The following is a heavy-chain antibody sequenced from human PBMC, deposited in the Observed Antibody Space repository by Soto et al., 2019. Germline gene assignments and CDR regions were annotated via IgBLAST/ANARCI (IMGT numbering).Heavy chain of an antibody. V-gene: IGHV3-21*01. CDR3: ARDRGYDAHDYYYNAMDV. CDR1: GFTFRSYT. Sequence: GGSLRLSFVASGFTFRSYTMTWVRQAPGKRLEWVSAIRGFSPYTFYADSVKGRFTNSRDNAKNSLYLQMNSLRAEDTAVYYWARDRGYDAHDYYYNAMDVWGQGTMVTVSS. CDR2: IRGFSPYT. J-gene: IGHJ6*02. D-gene: IGHD2-15*01.